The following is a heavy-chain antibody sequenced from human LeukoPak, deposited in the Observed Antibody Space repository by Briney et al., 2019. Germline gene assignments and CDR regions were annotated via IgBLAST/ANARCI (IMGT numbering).Heavy chain of an antibody. V-gene: IGHV4-34*01. D-gene: IGHD5-12*01. J-gene: IGHJ4*02. CDR3: ARVRGWLRTNLGIDY. CDR2: INHSGST. CDR1: GGSFSGYY. Sequence: SETLSLTCAVYGGSFSGYYWSWIRQPPGKGLEWIGEINHSGSTNYNPSLKSRVTISVDTSKNQFSLKLSSVTAADTAVYYCARVRGWLRTNLGIDYWGQGTLVTVSS.